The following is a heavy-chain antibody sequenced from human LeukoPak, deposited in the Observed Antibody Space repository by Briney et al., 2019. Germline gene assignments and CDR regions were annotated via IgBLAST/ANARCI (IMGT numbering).Heavy chain of an antibody. D-gene: IGHD4-17*01. V-gene: IGHV1-18*01. J-gene: IGHJ3*02. CDR3: AREGSAVTKHAFDI. Sequence: ASVKVSCKASGYNFTNFGISWVRQAPGQGLEWMGWVSGNSGNTNYAQNLQGRVTMTTDTSTNTAYMELRSLRSDDAAVYYCAREGSAVTKHAFDIWGQGTMVTVSS. CDR1: GYNFTNFG. CDR2: VSGNSGNT.